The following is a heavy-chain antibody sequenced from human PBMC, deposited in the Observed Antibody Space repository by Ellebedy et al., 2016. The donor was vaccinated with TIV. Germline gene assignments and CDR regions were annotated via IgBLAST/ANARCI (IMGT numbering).Heavy chain of an antibody. CDR2: ISAYNGNT. J-gene: IGHJ4*02. D-gene: IGHD3-16*02. CDR3: ARDPLMITFGGVILNPSWYFDY. CDR1: GYTFTSYG. Sequence: ASVKVSCXASGYTFTSYGISWVRQAPGQGLEWMGWISAYNGNTNYAQKLQGRVTMTTDTSTSTAYMELRSLRSDDTAVYYCARDPLMITFGGVILNPSWYFDYWGQGTLVTVSS. V-gene: IGHV1-18*04.